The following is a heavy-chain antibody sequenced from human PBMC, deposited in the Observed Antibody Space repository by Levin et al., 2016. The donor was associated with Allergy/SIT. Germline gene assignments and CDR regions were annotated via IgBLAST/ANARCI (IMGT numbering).Heavy chain of an antibody. J-gene: IGHJ4*02. Sequence: GESLKISCAASGFTFSSYSMNWVRQAPGKGLEWVSVIYSGGSTYYADSVKGRFTISRDNSKNTLYVQMNSLRAEDTAVYYCARRGHLGRELKSIGSNTFDSWGQGTLVIVSS. CDR1: GFTFSSYS. D-gene: IGHD6-19*01. V-gene: IGHV3-66*01. CDR2: IYSGGST. CDR3: ARRGHLGRELKSIGSNTFDS.